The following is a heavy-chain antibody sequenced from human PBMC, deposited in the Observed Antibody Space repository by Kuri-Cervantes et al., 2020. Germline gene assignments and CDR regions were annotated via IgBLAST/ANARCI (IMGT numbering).Heavy chain of an antibody. D-gene: IGHD1-26*01. CDR3: ARRAAYRHRCYFDY. CDR1: GYTFTTYD. Sequence: ASVKVSCKASGYTFTTYDINWVRQAPGQGLEWMGWMNPNSGNTGYVQKFQGRVTMTTDTSTSTAYMELRSLRSDDTAVYYCARRAAYRHRCYFDYWGQGTLVTVSS. CDR2: MNPNSGNT. J-gene: IGHJ4*02. V-gene: IGHV1-8*01.